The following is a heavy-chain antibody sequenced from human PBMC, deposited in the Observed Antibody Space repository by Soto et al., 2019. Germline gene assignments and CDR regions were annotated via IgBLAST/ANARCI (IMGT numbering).Heavy chain of an antibody. Sequence: QVQLVESGGGVVQPGRSLRLSCAASGFTFSTYAMNWVRQAPGKGLEWVALISYDGSNKYYADSVKVRFTISRDNSKNTLYLQMNSLRGEDTAVYYCARDGNTYYYDRQDYWGQGSLVTVSS. CDR2: ISYDGSNK. V-gene: IGHV3-30-3*01. J-gene: IGHJ4*02. CDR3: ARDGNTYYYDRQDY. CDR1: GFTFSTYA. D-gene: IGHD3-22*01.